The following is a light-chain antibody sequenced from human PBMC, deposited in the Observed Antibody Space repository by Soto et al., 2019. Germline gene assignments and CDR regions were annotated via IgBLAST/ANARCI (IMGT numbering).Light chain of an antibody. CDR1: QSVSSTY. Sequence: ILLTHSPGTLSLSPGDRGTLSCRASQSVSSTYLGWYQQKPGQAPRLLIYGASSRATGIPDRFSGSGSGTDFTLTISRLEPEDFAVYYCQQYSSLPLTFGGGTKVDI. CDR2: GAS. V-gene: IGKV3-20*01. J-gene: IGKJ4*01. CDR3: QQYSSLPLT.